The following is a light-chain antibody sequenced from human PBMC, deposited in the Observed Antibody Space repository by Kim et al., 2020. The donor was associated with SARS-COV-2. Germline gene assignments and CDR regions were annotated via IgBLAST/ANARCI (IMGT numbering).Light chain of an antibody. Sequence: SSELTQDPAVSVALGQTVRITCQGDSLRSYYASWYQQKPGQAPELVIYGKNNRHSGIPDRFTGSSSGNTASLTITGAQAEDEADYYCNSRDSSGNHLVFGGGTQLTVL. CDR1: SLRSYY. CDR3: NSRDSSGNHLV. CDR2: GKN. V-gene: IGLV3-19*01. J-gene: IGLJ3*02.